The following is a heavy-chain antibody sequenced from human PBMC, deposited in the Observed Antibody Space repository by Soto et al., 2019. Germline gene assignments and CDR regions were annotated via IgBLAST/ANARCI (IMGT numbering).Heavy chain of an antibody. CDR2: INAGNGNT. CDR3: LIAVAVPADFLY. CDR1: GYSFTSYA. Sequence: ASVKVSCKASGYSFTSYAIHWVRQAPGQSLEWMGWINAGNGNTKSSEKFQGRVTISRATSASTAYLELSSLRSEDSAVYYFLIAVAVPADFLYSCQAPLVSVSS. V-gene: IGHV1-3*01. D-gene: IGHD6-19*01. J-gene: IGHJ4*02.